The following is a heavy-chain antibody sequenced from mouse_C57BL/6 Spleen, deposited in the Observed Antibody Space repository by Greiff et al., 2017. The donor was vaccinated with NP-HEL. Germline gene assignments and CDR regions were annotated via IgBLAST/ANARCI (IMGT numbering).Heavy chain of an antibody. CDR3: AREGYGKGYFDV. D-gene: IGHD1-1*01. CDR1: GFTFSSYG. V-gene: IGHV5-6*02. CDR2: ISSGGSYT. Sequence: DVMLVESGGDLVKPGGSLKLSCAASGFTFSSYGMSWVRQTPDKRLEWVATISSGGSYTYYPDSVKGRFTISRDNAKNTLYLQMSSLKSEDTAMYYCAREGYGKGYFDVWGTGTTVTVSS. J-gene: IGHJ1*03.